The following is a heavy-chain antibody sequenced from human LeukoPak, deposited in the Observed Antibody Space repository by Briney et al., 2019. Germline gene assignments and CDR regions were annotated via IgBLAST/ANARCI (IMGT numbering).Heavy chain of an antibody. Sequence: PSETLSLTCAVYGGSFSGYYWSWIRQPPGKGLEWIGEINHSGSTNYNPSLKSRVTISLDTSKNQFSLKLSSVTAADTAVYYCVRGRYYYDTSGYVVWLDPWGQGTLVTVSS. CDR3: VRGRYYYDTSGYVVWLDP. V-gene: IGHV4-34*01. CDR1: GGSFSGYY. CDR2: INHSGST. D-gene: IGHD3-22*01. J-gene: IGHJ5*02.